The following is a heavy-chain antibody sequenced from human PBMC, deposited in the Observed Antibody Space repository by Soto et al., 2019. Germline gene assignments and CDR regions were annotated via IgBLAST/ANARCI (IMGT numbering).Heavy chain of an antibody. Sequence: QVQLVESGGGVVQPGRSLRLSCAASGFTFSSYGMHWVRQAPGKGLEWVAVISYDGSYKYYADSVKGRFTTSRDNSKNTLYLQMNSLRAEDTGVYYCAKENRLYISSPDFDYWGQGTLVTVSS. CDR3: AKENRLYISSPDFDY. CDR1: GFTFSSYG. V-gene: IGHV3-30*18. CDR2: ISYDGSYK. J-gene: IGHJ4*02. D-gene: IGHD6-13*01.